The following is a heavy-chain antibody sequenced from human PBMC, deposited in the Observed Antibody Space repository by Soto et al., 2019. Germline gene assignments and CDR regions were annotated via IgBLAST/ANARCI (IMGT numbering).Heavy chain of an antibody. Sequence: QVQLQESGPGLVKPSQTLSLTCTVSGGSISSGGYYWSWIRQHPGKGLEWSGYIYYSGSTYYNPSLKSRVTRSVDTSKNQFSPKLSSVTAADTAVYYCARSKRVVGENFWRGYYRFDPWGQGTLVTVSS. CDR2: IYYSGST. CDR1: GGSISSGGYY. J-gene: IGHJ5*02. V-gene: IGHV4-31*03. CDR3: ARSKRVVGENFWRGYYRFDP. D-gene: IGHD3-3*01.